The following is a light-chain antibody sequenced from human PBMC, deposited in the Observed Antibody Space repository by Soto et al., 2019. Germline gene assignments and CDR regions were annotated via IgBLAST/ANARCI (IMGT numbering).Light chain of an antibody. CDR2: EVN. Sequence: QSVLTQPASVSGSPGQSITIPCTGTSSDVGNYDLVSWYQRHPGKAPKVMIHEVNKRPSGVSIRFSGSKSGSTASLTISGLQAEDEAEYCCCSYAGSSTFVFGTGTKVTV. CDR1: SSDVGNYDL. CDR3: CSYAGSSTFV. V-gene: IGLV2-23*02. J-gene: IGLJ1*01.